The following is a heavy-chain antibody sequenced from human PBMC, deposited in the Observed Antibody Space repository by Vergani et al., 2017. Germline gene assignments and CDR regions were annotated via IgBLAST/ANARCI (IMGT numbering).Heavy chain of an antibody. CDR1: GGSISSYY. CDR3: ARDHAYSYGSDPGNWFDP. V-gene: IGHV4-59*01. J-gene: IGHJ5*02. CDR2: IYYSRST. D-gene: IGHD5-18*01. Sequence: QVQLQESGPGLVKPSETLSLTCTVSGGSISSYYWSWIRQPPGKGLEWIGYIYYSRSTNYNPSLKSRVTISVDPSKNQFSLKLSSVTAADTAVYYCARDHAYSYGSDPGNWFDPWGQGTLVTVSS.